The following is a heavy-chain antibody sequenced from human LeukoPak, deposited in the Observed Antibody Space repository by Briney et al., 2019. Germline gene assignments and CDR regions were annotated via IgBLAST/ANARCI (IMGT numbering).Heavy chain of an antibody. Sequence: SVKVSCKASGGTFSSYAISWVRQAPGQGLEWMGRIIPIFGTANYPRKFQGRVTITTDESTSTAYMELSSLRSEDTAVYYCARSYSDFWSGNVRYLLGYWGQGTLVTVSS. V-gene: IGHV1-69*05. CDR3: ARSYSDFWSGNVRYLLGY. J-gene: IGHJ4*02. D-gene: IGHD3-3*01. CDR2: IIPIFGTA. CDR1: GGTFSSYA.